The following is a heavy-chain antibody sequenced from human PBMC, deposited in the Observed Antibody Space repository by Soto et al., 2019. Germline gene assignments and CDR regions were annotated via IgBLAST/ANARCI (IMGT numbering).Heavy chain of an antibody. CDR2: ISGSGHNT. V-gene: IGHV3-23*01. D-gene: IGHD3-10*02. Sequence: GGSLRLSCAASGFSFIDFAMSWVRQAPGKGLEWVSAISGSGHNTYYTESLKGRFTISRDNSKNTLSLQVKSLRSEDTAVYYCATPGYYVVARTYYYYGMDVWGQGTTVTV. J-gene: IGHJ6*02. CDR3: ATPGYYVVARTYYYYGMDV. CDR1: GFSFIDFA.